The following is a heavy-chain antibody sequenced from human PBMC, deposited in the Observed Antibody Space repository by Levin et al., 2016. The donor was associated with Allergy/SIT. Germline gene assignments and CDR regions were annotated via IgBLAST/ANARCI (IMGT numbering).Heavy chain of an antibody. Sequence: GGSLRLSCAASGFAFNTYWMHWVRQAPGEGLVWVSRIDNDGSRTDYVDSVKGRFTISRDNAKNMLYLQMNGLRVEDTAVYYCARDWQQWPFDYWGQGTLVTVSS. CDR2: IDNDGSRT. V-gene: IGHV3-74*01. CDR3: ARDWQQWPFDY. J-gene: IGHJ4*02. D-gene: IGHD6-19*01. CDR1: GFAFNTYW.